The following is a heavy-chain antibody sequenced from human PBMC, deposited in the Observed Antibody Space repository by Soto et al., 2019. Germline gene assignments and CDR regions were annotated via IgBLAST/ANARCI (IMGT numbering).Heavy chain of an antibody. CDR2: IYHSGST. J-gene: IGHJ6*02. D-gene: IGHD3-10*01. V-gene: IGHV4-31*03. CDR3: ARMTVVRGVIYYYGMDV. CDR1: GGSISSGGDY. Sequence: QVQLQESGPGLVKPSQTLSLTCTVSGGSISSGGDYWNWIRQHPGKGLEWIGYIYHSGSTYYNPSLKSRSTISVDTSKNQFSLKLSSVTAADTAVYYCARMTVVRGVIYYYGMDVWGQGTTVTVSS.